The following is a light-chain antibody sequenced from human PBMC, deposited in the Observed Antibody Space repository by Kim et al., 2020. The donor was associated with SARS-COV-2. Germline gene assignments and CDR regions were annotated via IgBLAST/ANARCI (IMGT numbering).Light chain of an antibody. Sequence: GQSITISCTGTSSDVRTYDLVSWYQQHPGKAPKLMIDEVSRRHSGVSNRFSGSKSGNTASLTISGLQAEDEGDYYCCSYAGSSTSVFGTGTKVTVL. CDR2: EVS. CDR1: SSDVRTYDL. CDR3: CSYAGSSTSV. J-gene: IGLJ1*01. V-gene: IGLV2-23*02.